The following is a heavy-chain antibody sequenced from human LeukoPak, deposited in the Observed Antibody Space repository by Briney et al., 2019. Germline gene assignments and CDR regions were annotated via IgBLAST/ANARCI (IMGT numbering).Heavy chain of an antibody. CDR1: VGTFSSYA. CDR3: ARDYLGYCSGGRCHGWLDY. D-gene: IGHD2-15*01. Sequence: SVKVSCKASVGTFSSYAISWVRQAPGQGLEWMGGIIPIFGTANYAQKFQGRVTITTDESTSTAYMELSSLRSEDTAVYYCARDYLGYCSGGRCHGWLDYWGQGTLVTVSS. CDR2: IIPIFGTA. J-gene: IGHJ4*02. V-gene: IGHV1-69*05.